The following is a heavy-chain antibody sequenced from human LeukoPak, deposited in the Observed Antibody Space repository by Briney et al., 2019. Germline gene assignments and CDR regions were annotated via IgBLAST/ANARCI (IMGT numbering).Heavy chain of an antibody. D-gene: IGHD6-19*01. V-gene: IGHV3-48*01. J-gene: IGHJ4*02. Sequence: GGSLRLSCAASGFTFSSYSMNWVRQAPGKGLEWVSYISSSSSTIYYADSVKGRFTISRDNAKNSLYLQMNSLRAEDTAVYYCARDPVAVAGLYYFDYWGQGTLVTVSS. CDR2: ISSSSSTI. CDR1: GFTFSSYS. CDR3: ARDPVAVAGLYYFDY.